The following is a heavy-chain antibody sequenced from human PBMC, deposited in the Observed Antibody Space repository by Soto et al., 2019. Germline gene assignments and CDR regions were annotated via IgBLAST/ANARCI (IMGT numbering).Heavy chain of an antibody. CDR2: IYWNDDQ. Sequence: QITLKESGPTLVKPTQTLTLTCTFSGFSLSTSGVGVGWIRQPSGKALEWLALIYWNDDQRYSPSLQSRLTITKDTSKNQVVLTMTNMDPVDTATYYCAHRRDGYSYGPVGDYCGQGTLVTVSS. D-gene: IGHD5-18*01. J-gene: IGHJ4*02. CDR1: GFSLSTSGVG. CDR3: AHRRDGYSYGPVGDY. V-gene: IGHV2-5*01.